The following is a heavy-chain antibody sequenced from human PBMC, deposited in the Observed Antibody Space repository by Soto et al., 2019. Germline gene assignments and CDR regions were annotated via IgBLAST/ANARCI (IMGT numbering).Heavy chain of an antibody. CDR2: MSDDGSHK. CDR1: GFSFSRYT. J-gene: IGHJ4*02. D-gene: IGHD4-17*01. CDR3: ARAPAPDYGGVGDY. Sequence: QPGGSLRLSCAASGFSFSRYTMHWVRQAPGKGLEWVAVMSDDGSHKYYADSVKGRFTISRDNSKNTLYLQMNSLRAEDTALYYCARAPAPDYGGVGDYWGQGTLVTVSS. V-gene: IGHV3-30-3*01.